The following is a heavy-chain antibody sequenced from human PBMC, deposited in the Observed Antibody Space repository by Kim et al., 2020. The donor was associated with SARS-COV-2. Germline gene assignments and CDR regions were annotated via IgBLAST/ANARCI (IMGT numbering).Heavy chain of an antibody. CDR2: ISHSGST. D-gene: IGHD2-21*01. J-gene: IGHJ4*02. CDR3: ASQGSMIATHDY. Sequence: SETLSLTCAVHGGSLSANYWTWIRQPPGKGLEWIGEISHSGSTNYNPSLKSRITISIDTSKNQFSLRLTSVTAADTAVYYCASQGSMIATHDYWGQGTLVIASS. CDR1: GGSLSANY. V-gene: IGHV4-34*01.